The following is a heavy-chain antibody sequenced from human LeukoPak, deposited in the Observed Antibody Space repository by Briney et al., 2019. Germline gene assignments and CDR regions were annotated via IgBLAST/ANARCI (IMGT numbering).Heavy chain of an antibody. CDR2: IRSGSSTI. D-gene: IGHD2-21*02. CDR3: ARLCGGDCYSGLDY. V-gene: IGHV3-48*03. CDR1: GFTFSSYE. Sequence: RGCLRLSCAAPGFTFSSYEMDWGRQAPGRGLEYLSYIRSGSSTISYAESVKGRFTISRDNAKNSLYLQMDSLRAEDTAVYYFARLCGGDCYSGLDYWGQGALVTVSS. J-gene: IGHJ4*02.